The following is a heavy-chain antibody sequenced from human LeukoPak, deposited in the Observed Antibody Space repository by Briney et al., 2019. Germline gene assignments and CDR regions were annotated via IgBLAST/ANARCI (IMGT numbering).Heavy chain of an antibody. J-gene: IGHJ4*02. V-gene: IGHV3-21*01. CDR1: GFTFSSYE. Sequence: PGGSLRLSCAASGFTFSSYETNWVRQAPGKGLEWVSSISSSSSYIYYADSVKGRFTISRDNAKNSLYLQMNSLRAEDTAVYYCARGAVLRYFDWLLSPLDYWGQGALVTVSS. CDR2: ISSSSSYI. CDR3: ARGAVLRYFDWLLSPLDY. D-gene: IGHD3-9*01.